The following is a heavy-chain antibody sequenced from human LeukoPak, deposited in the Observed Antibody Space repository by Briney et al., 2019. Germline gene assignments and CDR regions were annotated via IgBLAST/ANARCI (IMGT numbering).Heavy chain of an antibody. V-gene: IGHV4-59*01. CDR3: ARSGSSSWSLRNWFDP. Sequence: SETLSLTCTVSGGSISSYYWSWIRQPPGKGLEWIGYIYYSGSTNYNPSLKSRVTISVDTSKNQFSLKLNSVTAADTAVYYCARSGSSSWSLRNWFDPWGQGTLVTVSS. CDR1: GGSISSYY. J-gene: IGHJ5*02. CDR2: IYYSGST. D-gene: IGHD6-13*01.